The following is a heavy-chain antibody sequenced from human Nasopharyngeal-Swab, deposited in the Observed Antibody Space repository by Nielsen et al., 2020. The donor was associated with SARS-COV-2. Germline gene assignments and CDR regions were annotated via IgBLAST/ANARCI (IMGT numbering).Heavy chain of an antibody. CDR3: ARSSYGSVADAFDI. V-gene: IGHV1-69*06. Sequence: VKVSCKASGGTFSSYAISWVRQAPGQGLEWMGGIIPIFGTANYAQKFQGRVTITADKSTSTAYMELSSLRSEDTAVYYCARSSYGSVADAFDIWGQGTMVTVSS. J-gene: IGHJ3*02. D-gene: IGHD3-10*01. CDR2: IIPIFGTA. CDR1: GGTFSSYA.